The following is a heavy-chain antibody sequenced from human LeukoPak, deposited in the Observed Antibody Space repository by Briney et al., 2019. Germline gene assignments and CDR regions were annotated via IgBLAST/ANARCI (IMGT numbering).Heavy chain of an antibody. D-gene: IGHD3-9*01. J-gene: IGHJ4*02. Sequence: SETLSLTCTVSGXSISTYYWGWIRQPPGKGLEWIGSIYYSGSTYYNPSLKSRITISVDTSKNQISLKVSSVTAADTAVYYCARAYDVLTGYSIWGQGTLVTVSS. CDR3: ARAYDVLTGYSI. CDR2: IYYSGST. CDR1: GXSISTYY. V-gene: IGHV4-39*01.